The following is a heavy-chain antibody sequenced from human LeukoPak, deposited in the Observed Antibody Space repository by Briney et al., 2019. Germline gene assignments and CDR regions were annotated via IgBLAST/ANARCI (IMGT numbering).Heavy chain of an antibody. J-gene: IGHJ4*02. D-gene: IGHD6-6*01. V-gene: IGHV3-21*01. CDR1: GFTFSSYS. CDR3: ARDILLNQYSGSPVDY. Sequence: GGSLRLSCAASGFTFSSYSMNWVRQAPGKGLEWVSSISSSSSYIYYADSVKGRFTISRDNAKNSLYLQMNSLRAEDTAVYYCARDILLNQYSGSPVDYWGQGTLVTVSS. CDR2: ISSSSSYI.